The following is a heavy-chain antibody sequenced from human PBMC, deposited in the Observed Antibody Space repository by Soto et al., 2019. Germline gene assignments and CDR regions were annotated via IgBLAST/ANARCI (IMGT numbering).Heavy chain of an antibody. CDR1: GFTFRSFA. Sequence: EVQLLESGGVLVQPGGSLRLSCEASGFTFRSFAMAWVRQAPGKGLEWVSTIIVSGGTFYADSVKGRFTISRDNSKDTRYLQMNSLRGDDTAVYYCAKEPEMPGRGLDYWGQGTLVTVSA. J-gene: IGHJ4*02. D-gene: IGHD2-2*01. CDR3: AKEPEMPGRGLDY. V-gene: IGHV3-23*01. CDR2: IIVSGGT.